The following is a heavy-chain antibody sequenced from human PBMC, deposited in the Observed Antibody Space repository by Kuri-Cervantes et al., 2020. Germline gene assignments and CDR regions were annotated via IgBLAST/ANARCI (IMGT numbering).Heavy chain of an antibody. CDR2: IYYSGST. Sequence: SETLSLTCTVSGGSISSGDYYWSWIRQPPGKGLEWIGSIYYSGSTYYNPSLKSRVTISVDTSKNQFSLKQSSVTAADTAVYYCARSGGIQLWSSGLDYWGQGTLVTVSS. D-gene: IGHD5-18*01. CDR1: GGSISSGDYY. V-gene: IGHV4-39*01. CDR3: ARSGGIQLWSSGLDY. J-gene: IGHJ4*02.